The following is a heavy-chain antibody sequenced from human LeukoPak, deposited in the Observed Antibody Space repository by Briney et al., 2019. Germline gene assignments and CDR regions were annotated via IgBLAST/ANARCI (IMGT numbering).Heavy chain of an antibody. J-gene: IGHJ4*02. Sequence: GGTLRLSCAASGFTFSYYGMSWVRQAPGKGLEWVSGISGSGGSTYYADSVKGRFTISRDNSKNTLYLQMNSLRAEDRAVYYCAKGSRGSCSRTYCYPFDYWGQGTLVTVSS. CDR1: GFTFSYYG. D-gene: IGHD2-2*01. CDR3: AKGSRGSCSRTYCYPFDY. V-gene: IGHV3-23*01. CDR2: ISGSGGST.